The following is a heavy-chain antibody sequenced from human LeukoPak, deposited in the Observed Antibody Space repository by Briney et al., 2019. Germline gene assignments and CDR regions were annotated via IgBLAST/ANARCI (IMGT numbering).Heavy chain of an antibody. V-gene: IGHV4-4*07. CDR1: GGSISTHF. D-gene: IGHD5-12*01. CDR3: ARSLGTGYDPRSYWNYYMDV. Sequence: SETLSLTCTVSGGSISTHFWTWIRQPAGKILEWIGRIYTTGVTNYNPSLKSRVTMSVDTSKNQFSLELKSVTAADTAVYYCARSLGTGYDPRSYWNYYMDVWGKGTTVTVSS. J-gene: IGHJ6*03. CDR2: IYTTGVT.